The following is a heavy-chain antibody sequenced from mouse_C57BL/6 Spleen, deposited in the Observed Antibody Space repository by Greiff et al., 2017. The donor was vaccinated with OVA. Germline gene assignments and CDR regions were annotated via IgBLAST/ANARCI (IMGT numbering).Heavy chain of an antibody. CDR1: GYTFTDYE. J-gene: IGHJ4*01. V-gene: IGHV1-15*01. CDR3: TRGRWLLHAMDY. Sequence: QVQLQQSGAELVRPGASVTLSCKASGYTFTDYEMHWVKQTPVHGLEWIGAIDPETGGTAYNQKFKGKAILTADKSSSTAYMELRSLTSEDSAVYYCTRGRWLLHAMDYWGQGTSVTVSS. CDR2: IDPETGGT. D-gene: IGHD2-3*01.